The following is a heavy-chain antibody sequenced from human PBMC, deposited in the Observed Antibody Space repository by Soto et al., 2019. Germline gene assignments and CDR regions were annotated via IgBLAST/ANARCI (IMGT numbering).Heavy chain of an antibody. D-gene: IGHD6-25*01. V-gene: IGHV3-9*01. J-gene: IGHJ4*02. Sequence: VLLVESGGGLVQPGGSLRLSCEVSGFNFGNYAMHWVRQAPGKGLEWVAAVNWNSDKVAYAGSVLGRFTIFRDSAKNSLHLQMNDLTTEDTAFYYCAKDKGGTPYYIDSWGQGILVTVSS. CDR2: VNWNSDKV. CDR3: AKDKGGTPYYIDS. CDR1: GFNFGNYA.